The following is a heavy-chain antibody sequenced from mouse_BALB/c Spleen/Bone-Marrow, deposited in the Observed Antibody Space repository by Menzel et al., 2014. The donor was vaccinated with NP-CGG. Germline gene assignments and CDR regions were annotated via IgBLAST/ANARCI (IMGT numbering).Heavy chain of an antibody. J-gene: IGHJ4*01. V-gene: IGHV1S22*01. D-gene: IGHD1-1*01. CDR1: GYTFTSYW. Sequence: GSELVRPGASVKLSCKASGYTFTSYWIHWVKQRPGQGLEWIGNIYPGSGTINYDEKFKNKATLTVDTSSSIAYMQLSSLTSEDSAVYYCRCYDYTMDYWGQGTSVTVSS. CDR2: IYPGSGTI. CDR3: RCYDYTMDY.